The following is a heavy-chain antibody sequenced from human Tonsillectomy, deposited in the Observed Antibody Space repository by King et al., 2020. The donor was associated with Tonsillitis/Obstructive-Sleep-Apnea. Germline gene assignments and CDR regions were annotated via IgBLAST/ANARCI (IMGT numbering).Heavy chain of an antibody. D-gene: IGHD4-23*01. CDR3: ARDQGNFDP. V-gene: IGHV3-7*01. Sequence: DVQLVESGGGLVQPGGSLRLSCAASGFTFNNYYMSWVRQAPGKGLEWVANIKQDGSEKYYVDSVKGRFTISRDNAKNSLYLQMNSLRAEDTAVYYCARDQGNFDPWGQGTLVTVSS. J-gene: IGHJ5*02. CDR2: IKQDGSEK. CDR1: GFTFNNYY.